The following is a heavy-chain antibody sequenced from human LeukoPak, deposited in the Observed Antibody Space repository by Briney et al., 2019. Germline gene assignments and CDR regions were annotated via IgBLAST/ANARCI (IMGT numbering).Heavy chain of an antibody. J-gene: IGHJ4*01. CDR1: GYSISSGYY. V-gene: IGHV4-61*01. Sequence: SETLSLTCTVSGYSISSGYYWSWIRQTPKKGLEWLGYVFSSGSTNYNPSLKSRITISLDTSKHQFSLTLNSVTAADTAVYYCAREYDYWSLGTLVTVSS. CDR2: VFSSGST. CDR3: AREYDY.